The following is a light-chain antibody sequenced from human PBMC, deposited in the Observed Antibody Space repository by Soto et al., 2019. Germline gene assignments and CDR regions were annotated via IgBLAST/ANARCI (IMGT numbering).Light chain of an antibody. CDR3: QQYYSTPRT. CDR2: WAS. Sequence: DIVMTQSPDSLAVSLGERATINCKSSQSVLYNSNNKNYLAWYQQKPGRAPKLLIYWASTRESGVPGRFSGSGSGTDFTLTITSLQAEDVAVYYCQQYYSTPRTFGQGTKVEIK. CDR1: QSVLYNSNNKNY. J-gene: IGKJ1*01. V-gene: IGKV4-1*01.